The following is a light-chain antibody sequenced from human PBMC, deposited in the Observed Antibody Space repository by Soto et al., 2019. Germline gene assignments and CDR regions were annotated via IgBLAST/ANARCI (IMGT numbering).Light chain of an antibody. CDR1: QSISSW. V-gene: IGKV1-5*01. CDR2: DAS. J-gene: IGKJ1*01. CDR3: QQYGSYPRT. Sequence: DIQMTQSPSTLSASVGDRVTITCRASQSISSWLAWYQQKPGIAPKLLIYDASTLESGVQSRFSGGGSGTEFTLTISSLQPDDFATYYCQQYGSYPRTLGQGTKVEIK.